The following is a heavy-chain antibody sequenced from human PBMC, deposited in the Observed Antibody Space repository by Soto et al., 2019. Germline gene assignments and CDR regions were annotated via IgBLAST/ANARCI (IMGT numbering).Heavy chain of an antibody. V-gene: IGHV3-23*01. Sequence: PGGSLRLSCAASGFTFSSYAMSWVRQAPGKGLEWVSAISGSGGSTYYADSVKGRFTISRDNSKNTLYLQMNSLRAEDTAVYYCAKERAGSSGWEYYFDYWGQGTLVTVSS. J-gene: IGHJ4*02. CDR3: AKERAGSSGWEYYFDY. CDR1: GFTFSSYA. CDR2: ISGSGGST. D-gene: IGHD6-19*01.